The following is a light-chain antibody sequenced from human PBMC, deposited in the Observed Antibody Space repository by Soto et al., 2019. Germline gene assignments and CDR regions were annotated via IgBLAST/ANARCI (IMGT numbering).Light chain of an antibody. CDR3: SSYTSSSLYV. Sequence: QSALTQPASVSGSLGQSITISCTGTSSDVGGYNYVSWYQQHPGKAPKLMIYDVSNRPSGVSNRFSGSKSGNTASLTISGLQAEDEADYYCSSYTSSSLYVFGTGTNVTVL. CDR2: DVS. V-gene: IGLV2-14*01. CDR1: SSDVGGYNY. J-gene: IGLJ1*01.